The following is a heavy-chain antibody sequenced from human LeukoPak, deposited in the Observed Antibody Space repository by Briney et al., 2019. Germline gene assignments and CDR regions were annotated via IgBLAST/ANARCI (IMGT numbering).Heavy chain of an antibody. CDR3: ARAFSGRATYYFDY. CDR1: GGSISSYY. D-gene: IGHD1-26*01. Sequence: SETLSLTCTVSGGSISSYYWSWIRRPAGKGLEWIGRIYTSGSTNYNPSLKSRVTMSVDTSKNQFSLKLSSVTAADTAVYYCARAFSGRATYYFDYWGQGTLVTVSS. V-gene: IGHV4-4*07. CDR2: IYTSGST. J-gene: IGHJ4*02.